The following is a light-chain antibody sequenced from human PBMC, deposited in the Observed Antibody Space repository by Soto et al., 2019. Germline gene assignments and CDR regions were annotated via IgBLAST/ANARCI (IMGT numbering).Light chain of an antibody. CDR3: AAWDDSLNGVV. Sequence: QLVLTQPPSASGTPGQRVTISCSGSSSNIGSNTVNWDQQLPGTAPKLLIYSNNKRPSGVPDRFSGSKSGTSASLAISGLQSEDEADYYCAAWDDSLNGVVFGGGTKLTVL. V-gene: IGLV1-44*01. J-gene: IGLJ2*01. CDR1: SSNIGSNT. CDR2: SNN.